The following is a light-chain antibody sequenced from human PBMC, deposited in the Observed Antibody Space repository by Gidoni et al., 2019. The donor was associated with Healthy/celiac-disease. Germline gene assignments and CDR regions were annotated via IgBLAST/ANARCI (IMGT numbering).Light chain of an antibody. CDR1: QSVLYSSNNKNY. J-gene: IGKJ4*01. Sequence: DIVMTQSRDSLAVSLGERATINCKSSQSVLYSSNNKNYLAWYQQKPWQPPKLLISCASTRESGVPDRFSGSGSGTDFTLTISSLQAEDVAVYSCQQYYSTPPLTFGGGTKVEIK. V-gene: IGKV4-1*01. CDR2: CAS. CDR3: QQYYSTPPLT.